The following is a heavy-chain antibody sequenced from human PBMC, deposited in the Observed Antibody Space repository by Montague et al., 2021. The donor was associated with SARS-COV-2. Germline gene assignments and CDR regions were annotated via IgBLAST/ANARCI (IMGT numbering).Heavy chain of an antibody. CDR2: IYHSGST. D-gene: IGHD3-10*01. CDR1: GYSISSGYY. CDR3: ARDCYDYGSGSYQRWFDP. V-gene: IGHV4-38-2*02. Sequence: SETLSPTCTVSGYSISSGYYWGWIRQPPGKGLEWIGSIYHSGSTYYNPSLESRVTISVGTSKNQFSLKLSSVTAADTAVYYCARDCYDYGSGSYQRWFDPWGQGTLVTVSS. J-gene: IGHJ5*02.